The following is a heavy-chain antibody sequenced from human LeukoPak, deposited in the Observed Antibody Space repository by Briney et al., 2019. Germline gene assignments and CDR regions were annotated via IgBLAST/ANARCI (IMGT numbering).Heavy chain of an antibody. Sequence: GGSLRLSCAASGFTVSSNYMSWVRQAPGKGLEWVSVIYSGGSTYYADSVKGRFTISRDNSKNTLYLQMNSLRAEDTAVYYCGRTGTHCSSTSCYQGGDFDYWGQGTLVTVSS. V-gene: IGHV3-53*01. CDR1: GFTVSSNY. CDR3: GRTGTHCSSTSCYQGGDFDY. J-gene: IGHJ4*02. CDR2: IYSGGST. D-gene: IGHD2-2*01.